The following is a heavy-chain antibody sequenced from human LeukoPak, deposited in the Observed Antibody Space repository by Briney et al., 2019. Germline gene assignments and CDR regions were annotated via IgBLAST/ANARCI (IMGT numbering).Heavy chain of an antibody. CDR2: VSYSGRT. J-gene: IGHJ4*02. Sequence: SETLSLTCTVSGASISNYYWGWIRQPPGKGLECIGYVSYSGRTNHNPSLKSRVTISADTSKNQFSLKLTSVTAADTAVYYCARHERGAENLDYWGQETLVTVSS. D-gene: IGHD1-1*01. CDR3: ARHERGAENLDY. V-gene: IGHV4-59*08. CDR1: GASISNYY.